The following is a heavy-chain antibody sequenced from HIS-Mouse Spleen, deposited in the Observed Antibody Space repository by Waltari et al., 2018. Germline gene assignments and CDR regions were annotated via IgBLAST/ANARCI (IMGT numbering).Heavy chain of an antibody. V-gene: IGHV1-2*02. J-gene: IGHJ4*02. D-gene: IGHD2-2*02. CDR2: INPNSGGK. Sequence: QVQLVQSGAEVKKPGASVTVSCKASGYTFTGYYMHWVRLAPGQGLEWMGWINPNSGGKKHPQEFQGRVTMTRDTSIRTAYMELSRLRADDTAVYYCARYNALYRLYYFDYWGQGTLVTVSS. CDR3: ARYNALYRLYYFDY. CDR1: GYTFTGYY.